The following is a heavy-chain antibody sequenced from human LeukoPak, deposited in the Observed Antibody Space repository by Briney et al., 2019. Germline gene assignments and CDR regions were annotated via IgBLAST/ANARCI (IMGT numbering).Heavy chain of an antibody. CDR1: GGSISSSSYY. Sequence: PSETLSLTCTVSGGSISSSSYYWGWIHQPPGKGLEWIGSIYYSGSTYYNPSLKSRVTISVDTSKNQFSLKLSSVTAADTAVYYCARFIYDSSGYPDYWGQGTLATVSS. CDR3: ARFIYDSSGYPDY. D-gene: IGHD3-22*01. J-gene: IGHJ4*02. CDR2: IYYSGST. V-gene: IGHV4-39*07.